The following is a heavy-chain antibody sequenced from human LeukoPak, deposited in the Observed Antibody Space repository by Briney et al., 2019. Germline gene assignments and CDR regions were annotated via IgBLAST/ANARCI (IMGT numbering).Heavy chain of an antibody. CDR1: GGSISSYY. J-gene: IGHJ4*02. Sequence: SETLSLNCTVSGGSISSYYWSWIRQPPGKGLEWSGYIYYSGSTNYNPSLKSRVTISVDTSKNQFSLKLSSVTAADTAVYYCARAYSGYAQPIDYWGQGTLVTVSS. D-gene: IGHD5-12*01. CDR3: ARAYSGYAQPIDY. V-gene: IGHV4-59*01. CDR2: IYYSGST.